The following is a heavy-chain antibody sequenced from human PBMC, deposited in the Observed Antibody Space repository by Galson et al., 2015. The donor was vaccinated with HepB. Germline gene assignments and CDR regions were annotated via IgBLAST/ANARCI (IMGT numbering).Heavy chain of an antibody. D-gene: IGHD6-19*01. CDR1: GYSFTSYW. J-gene: IGHJ6*02. CDR3: ARRFLTGIAVVRIGEDGMDV. CDR2: IDPSDSYT. V-gene: IGHV5-10-1*01. Sequence: QSGAEVKKPGESLRISCKGSGYSFTSYWISWVRQMPGKGLEWMGRIDPSDSYTNYSPSFQGHVTISADKSISTAYLQWSSLKASDTAMYYCARRFLTGIAVVRIGEDGMDVWGQGTTVTVSS.